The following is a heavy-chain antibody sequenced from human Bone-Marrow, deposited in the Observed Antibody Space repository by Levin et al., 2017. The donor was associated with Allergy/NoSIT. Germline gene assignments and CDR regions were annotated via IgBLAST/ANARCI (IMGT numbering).Heavy chain of an antibody. CDR2: ISRDSGTI. CDR1: GFTFSSCS. V-gene: IGHV3-21*01. Sequence: GESLKISCAASGFTFSSCSMNWVRQAPGKGLEWVSAISRDSGTIYYSDSVKGRFTISRDNARNSLYLQMNSLRAEDTAMYYCARVGKRSADSRNWALDYWGQGTLVTVSS. CDR3: ARVGKRSADSRNWALDY. D-gene: IGHD7-27*01. J-gene: IGHJ4*02.